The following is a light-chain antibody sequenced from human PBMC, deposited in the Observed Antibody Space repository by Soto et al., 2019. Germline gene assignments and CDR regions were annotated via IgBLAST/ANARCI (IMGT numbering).Light chain of an antibody. CDR3: QQYNRYWT. V-gene: IGKV1-5*03. J-gene: IGKJ1*01. CDR2: TAS. CDR1: QSISSW. Sequence: DIQMTQSPSTLSASVGDRVTITCRASQSISSWLAWYQQKPGKAPKLLMYTASSLESGVPSKFSGSGSGTEFTLTISRLQPDYFATYYCQQYNRYWTFGQGTKVEIK.